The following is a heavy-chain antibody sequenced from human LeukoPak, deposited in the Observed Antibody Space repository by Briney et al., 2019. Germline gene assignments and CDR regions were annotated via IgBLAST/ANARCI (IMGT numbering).Heavy chain of an antibody. CDR3: ARAHWNYSGVFDY. V-gene: IGHV1-69*04. D-gene: IGHD1-7*01. CDR1: GGTFSSYA. J-gene: IGHJ4*02. CDR2: IIPILGIA. Sequence: SVKVSCKASGGTFSSYAISWVRQAPGQGLEWMGRIIPILGIANYAQKFQGRVTITADKSTSTAYMELSSLRSEDTAVYYCARAHWNYSGVFDYWGQGTLVTVSS.